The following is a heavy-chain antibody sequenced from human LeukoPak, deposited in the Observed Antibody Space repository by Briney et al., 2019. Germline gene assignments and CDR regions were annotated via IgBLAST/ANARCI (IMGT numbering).Heavy chain of an antibody. V-gene: IGHV3-23*01. Sequence: GGSLRLSCAASGFTFSNSALSWVRQAPGKGLEWVSDISGSGGSTYYADSVKGRFTISRDNSKNTLYLQMNSLRAEDTAVYYCARDTGYSSSWYPFDYWGQGTLVTVSS. CDR2: ISGSGGST. CDR3: ARDTGYSSSWYPFDY. CDR1: GFTFSNSA. D-gene: IGHD6-13*01. J-gene: IGHJ4*02.